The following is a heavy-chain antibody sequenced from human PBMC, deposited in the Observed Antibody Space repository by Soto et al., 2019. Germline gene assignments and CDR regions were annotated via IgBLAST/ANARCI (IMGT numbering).Heavy chain of an antibody. D-gene: IGHD3-10*01. CDR3: VRLLWFGELT. J-gene: IGHJ4*02. CDR1: GFSLSTSGVG. V-gene: IGHV2-5*02. CDR2: IYWDGDK. Sequence: QITLKESGPTLVKPTQTLTLTCTISGFSLSTSGVGVGWIRQPPGKALDWLALIYWDGDKRYSPSLKSRLTITKDTSKNQVVLTMTNMDPVDTATYYCVRLLWFGELTWGQGTLATVSS.